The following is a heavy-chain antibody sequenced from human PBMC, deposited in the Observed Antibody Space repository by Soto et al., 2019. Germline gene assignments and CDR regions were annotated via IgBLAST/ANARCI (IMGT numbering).Heavy chain of an antibody. CDR1: GGSLSRYH. J-gene: IGHJ4*01. V-gene: IGHV4-59*01. Sequence: SENLSHPWTGSGGSLSRYHWSWIRQPPGKGLERIGYIYYSGSTNYNPSLKSRVTISVDTSKNQFSLKLSSVTAADTAVYYCARGGYSISPYWPGDY. CDR2: IYYSGST. CDR3: ARGGYSISPYWPGDY. D-gene: IGHD6-6*01.